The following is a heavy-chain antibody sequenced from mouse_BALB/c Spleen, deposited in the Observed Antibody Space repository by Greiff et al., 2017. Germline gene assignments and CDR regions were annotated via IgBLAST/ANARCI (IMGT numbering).Heavy chain of an antibody. D-gene: IGHD1-2*01. CDR3: ARGDYGSYAMDY. CDR2: IYPYNGGT. Sequence: EVQLQQSGPELVKPGASVKISCKASGYTFTDYNMHWVKQSHGKSLEWIGYIYPYNGGTGYNQKFKSKATLTVDNSSSTAYMELRSLTSEDSAVYYCARGDYGSYAMDYWGQGTSVTVSS. V-gene: IGHV1S29*02. J-gene: IGHJ4*01. CDR1: GYTFTDYN.